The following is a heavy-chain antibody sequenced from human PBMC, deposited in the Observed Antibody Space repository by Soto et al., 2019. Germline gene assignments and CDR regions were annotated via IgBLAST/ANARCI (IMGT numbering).Heavy chain of an antibody. Sequence: PSETLSLTSAVYGGSFSGYYWSWIRQPPGKGLEWIGEINHSGSTNYNPSLKSRVTISVDTSKNQFSLKLSSVTAADTAVYYCARGYPYYDFWSGYYRTTGNYYYYMDVWGKGTTVTVSS. CDR2: INHSGST. J-gene: IGHJ6*03. V-gene: IGHV4-34*01. CDR3: ARGYPYYDFWSGYYRTTGNYYYYMDV. CDR1: GGSFSGYY. D-gene: IGHD3-3*01.